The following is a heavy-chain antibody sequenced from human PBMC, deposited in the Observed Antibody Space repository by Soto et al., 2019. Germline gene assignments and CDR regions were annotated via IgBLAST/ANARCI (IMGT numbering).Heavy chain of an antibody. CDR3: ARGYYYDSSGSDFDY. CDR2: IYSVGST. V-gene: IGHV3-53*01. CDR1: GFTVSSNS. Sequence: EVQLVESGGGLIHPGGSLRLSCAASGFTVSSNSMSWVRQAPGKGLEWVSVIYSVGSTYYADSVKGRFTISRDNSKNTLYLQMNSLRAEDTAVYYCARGYYYDSSGSDFDYWGQGTLVTVSS. D-gene: IGHD3-22*01. J-gene: IGHJ4*02.